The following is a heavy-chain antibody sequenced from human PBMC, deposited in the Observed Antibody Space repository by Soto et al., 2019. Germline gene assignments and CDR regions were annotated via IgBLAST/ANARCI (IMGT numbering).Heavy chain of an antibody. CDR2: ISYDGSNK. V-gene: IGHV3-30*18. D-gene: IGHD6-6*01. CDR3: AKEGAARGAWFDP. CDR1: GFTFSSYG. J-gene: IGHJ5*02. Sequence: QVQLVESGGGVVQPGRSLRLSCAASGFTFSSYGMHWVRQAPGKGLEWVAVISYDGSNKYYADSVKGRFTISRDNSKNTLYLQMNSLRAEDTAVYHCAKEGAARGAWFDPWGQGTLVTVSS.